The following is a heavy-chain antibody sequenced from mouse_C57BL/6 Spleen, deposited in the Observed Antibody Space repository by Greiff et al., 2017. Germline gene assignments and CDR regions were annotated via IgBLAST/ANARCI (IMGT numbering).Heavy chain of an antibody. CDR3: ARGTMVTTTGYFEV. V-gene: IGHV1-82*01. J-gene: IGHJ1*03. Sequence: QVQLQQSGPELVKPGASVKISCKASGYAFSSSWMNWVKQRPGKGLEWIGRIYPGDGDTNYNGKFKGKATLTADKSSSTAYMQLSSLTSEDSAVYFCARGTMVTTTGYFEVWGTGTTVTVSS. CDR2: IYPGDGDT. CDR1: GYAFSSSW. D-gene: IGHD2-2*01.